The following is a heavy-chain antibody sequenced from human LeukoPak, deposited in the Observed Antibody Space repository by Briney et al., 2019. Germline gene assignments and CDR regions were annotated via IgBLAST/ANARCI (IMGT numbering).Heavy chain of an antibody. CDR2: MSYDGTNK. CDR3: VRRPIAARHFDP. CDR1: GFTFRTYG. D-gene: IGHD6-6*01. Sequence: QPGGSLRLSSEDSGFTFRTYGMHWVRQAPGKGLEWVALMSYDGTNKDYTDSVKGRFTISRDNAKNSLYLQMNSLRAEDTAVYYCVRRPIAARHFDPWGQGTLVTVSS. J-gene: IGHJ5*02. V-gene: IGHV3-30*03.